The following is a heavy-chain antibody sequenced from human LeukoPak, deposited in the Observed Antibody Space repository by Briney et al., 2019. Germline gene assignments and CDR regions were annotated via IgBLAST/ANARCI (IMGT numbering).Heavy chain of an antibody. CDR2: IQYHGGNT. J-gene: IGHJ4*02. D-gene: IGHD6-13*01. V-gene: IGHV3-30*02. Sequence: GGSLRLSCEGSGFTLSIYGMHWVRQTPGKGLEWVAFIQYHGGNTYYADSVKGRFTISRDNSKNTVYLQMNSLRAEDTAVYYCAKDIGNSTWNYFDQWGQGTLVTVSS. CDR3: AKDIGNSTWNYFDQ. CDR1: GFTLSIYG.